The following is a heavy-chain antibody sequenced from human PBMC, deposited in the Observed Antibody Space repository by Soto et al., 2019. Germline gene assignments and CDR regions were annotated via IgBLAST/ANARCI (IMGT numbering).Heavy chain of an antibody. D-gene: IGHD3-3*01. CDR1: GFTFSSYA. J-gene: IGHJ6*02. Sequence: GGSLRLSCAASGFTFSSYAMHWVRQAPGKGLEWVAVISYDGSNKYYADSVKGRFTISRDNSKNTLYLQMNSLRAEDTAVYYCARDRITIFGVVIYGLYYYGMDVWGQGTTVTVSS. CDR2: ISYDGSNK. CDR3: ARDRITIFGVVIYGLYYYGMDV. V-gene: IGHV3-30-3*01.